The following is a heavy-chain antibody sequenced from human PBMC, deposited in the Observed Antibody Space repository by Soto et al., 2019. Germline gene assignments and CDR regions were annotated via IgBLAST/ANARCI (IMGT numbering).Heavy chain of an antibody. CDR2: INPNSGGT. CDR1: GYTFTGYY. V-gene: IGHV1-2*04. Sequence: GASVKVSCKASGYTFTGYYMHWVRQAPGQGLEWMGWINPNSGGTNYAQKFQGWVTMTRDTSISTAYMELSRLRSDDTAVYYCARSGYYYGSGELAIYMDVWGKGTTVTVSS. CDR3: ARSGYYYGSGELAIYMDV. D-gene: IGHD3-10*01. J-gene: IGHJ6*03.